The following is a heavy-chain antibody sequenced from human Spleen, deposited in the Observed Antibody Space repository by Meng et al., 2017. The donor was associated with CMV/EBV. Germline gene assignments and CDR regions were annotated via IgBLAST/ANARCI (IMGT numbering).Heavy chain of an antibody. V-gene: IGHV1-2*02. J-gene: IGHJ4*02. Sequence: VQLVQSGAEVKKPGSSGKVSCKASGGTFSSYAISWVRQAPGQGLEWMGGINPNSGGTNYAQKFQGRVTMTRDTSISTAYTELSRLRSDDTAVYYCAREPGPPNDFWLFGYWGQGTLVTVSS. D-gene: IGHD3-3*01. CDR2: INPNSGGT. CDR1: GGTFSSYA. CDR3: AREPGPPNDFWLFGY.